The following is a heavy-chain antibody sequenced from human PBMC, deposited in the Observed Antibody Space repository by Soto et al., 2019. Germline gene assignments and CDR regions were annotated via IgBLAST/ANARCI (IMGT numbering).Heavy chain of an antibody. Sequence: GGSLRLCCAASGFTFSSYAMDWVRQAPGEGQGLRRGLEWVSSISSSSSYIYYADSVKGRFTISRDNAKNSLYLQMNSLRAEDTAVYYCAKLYQYYYGSGSYPNPDYWGQGTLVTVSS. V-gene: IGHV3-21*01. CDR3: AKLYQYYYGSGSYPNPDY. CDR1: GFTFSSYA. J-gene: IGHJ4*02. D-gene: IGHD3-10*01. CDR2: ISSSSSYI.